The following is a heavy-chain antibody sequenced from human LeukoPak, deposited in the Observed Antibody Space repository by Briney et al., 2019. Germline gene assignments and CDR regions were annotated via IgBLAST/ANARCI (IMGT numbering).Heavy chain of an antibody. V-gene: IGHV4-59*01. CDR2: IYFSGST. J-gene: IGHJ6*03. Sequence: SETLSLTCTVSGGSISSYYWSWIRQPPGQGLGWIGFIYFSGSTNYNPSLKSRVTISVDTSKNQFSLKLSSVTAADTAVYYCARVGSSSFYYYYYMDVWGKGTTVTVSS. CDR1: GGSISSYY. D-gene: IGHD6-6*01. CDR3: ARVGSSSFYYYYYMDV.